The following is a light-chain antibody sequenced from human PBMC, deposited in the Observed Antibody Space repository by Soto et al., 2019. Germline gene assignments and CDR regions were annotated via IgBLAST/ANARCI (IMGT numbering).Light chain of an antibody. CDR3: SSWDDSLNGVV. J-gene: IGLJ2*01. CDR1: NSNIGSKT. V-gene: IGLV1-44*01. CDR2: SNH. Sequence: QSVLTRPPSASGTPGQRVTISCSGSNSNIGSKTVNWYQHLPGTAPKLLIYSNHHRPSGGPDRFSASKSGTSASLAISGLPSEDEADYYCSSWDDSLNGVVFGGGTKLTVL.